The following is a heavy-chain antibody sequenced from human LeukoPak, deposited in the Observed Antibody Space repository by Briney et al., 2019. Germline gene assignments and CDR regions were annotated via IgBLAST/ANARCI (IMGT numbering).Heavy chain of an antibody. D-gene: IGHD1-26*01. CDR2: INHSGST. V-gene: IGHV4-34*01. CDR1: GVSFSGYY. CDR3: ARVAGAGIGY. J-gene: IGHJ4*02. Sequence: SETLSLTCAVYGVSFSGYYWSWIRQPPGKGLEWIGEINHSGSTNYNPSLKSRVTISVDTSKNQFSLKLSSVTAADTAVYYCARVAGAGIGYWGQGTLVTVSS.